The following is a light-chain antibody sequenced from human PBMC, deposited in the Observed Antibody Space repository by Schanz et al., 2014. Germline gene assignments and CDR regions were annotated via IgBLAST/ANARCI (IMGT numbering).Light chain of an antibody. CDR3: QQYNSYPWT. CDR1: QSVSSSY. V-gene: IGKV3-20*01. J-gene: IGKJ1*01. Sequence: EIVLTQSPGTLSLSPGERATLSCRASQSVSSSYLAWYQQKPGQAPRLLIYGASSRATGIPDRFSGSGSGTDFTLTISSLQSDDSATYYCQQYNSYPWTFGQGTKVEIK. CDR2: GAS.